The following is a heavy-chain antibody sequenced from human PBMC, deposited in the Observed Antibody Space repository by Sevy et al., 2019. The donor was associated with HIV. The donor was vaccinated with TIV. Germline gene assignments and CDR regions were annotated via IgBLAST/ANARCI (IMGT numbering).Heavy chain of an antibody. CDR2: FDPEDGET. D-gene: IGHD2-15*01. CDR3: AADRGEDYCSGNSCQRHYYNGLDV. Sequence: ASVKVSCKVAGYRLIEVSMHWVRQAPGKGLEWMGHFDPEDGETIYAQKFQGRVTMTEDTSTDTAYMEVSSLRSEDTAVYYCAADRGEDYCSGNSCQRHYYNGLDVWGQGTTVTVSS. V-gene: IGHV1-24*01. CDR1: GYRLIEVS. J-gene: IGHJ6*02.